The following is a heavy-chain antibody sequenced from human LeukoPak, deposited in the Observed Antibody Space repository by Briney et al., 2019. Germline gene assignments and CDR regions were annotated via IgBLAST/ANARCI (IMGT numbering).Heavy chain of an antibody. Sequence: GGSLRLSCAASGFTFDDYAMHWVRQAPGKGLEWVSGISWNSGSIGYADSVKGRFTISRDNAKNSLYLQMNSLRAEDTALYYCAKDKRNTIYYGSGSYPERGGFDYWGQGTLVTVS. D-gene: IGHD3-10*01. CDR1: GFTFDDYA. J-gene: IGHJ4*02. CDR3: AKDKRNTIYYGSGSYPERGGFDY. CDR2: ISWNSGSI. V-gene: IGHV3-9*01.